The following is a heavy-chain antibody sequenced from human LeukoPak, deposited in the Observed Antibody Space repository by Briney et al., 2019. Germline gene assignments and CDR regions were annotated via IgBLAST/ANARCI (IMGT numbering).Heavy chain of an antibody. V-gene: IGHV1-2*02. CDR2: INPNSGGT. Sequence: ASVKVSCKASGYTFTGYYMHWVRQAPGQGLEWMGWINPNSGGTNYAQKFQGRVTMTRDTSISTAYMELSRLRSDDTAVYYCARVAKGYQPLRRVFDYWGQGTLVTVSS. CDR3: ARVAKGYQPLRRVFDY. CDR1: GYTFTGYY. D-gene: IGHD2-2*01. J-gene: IGHJ4*02.